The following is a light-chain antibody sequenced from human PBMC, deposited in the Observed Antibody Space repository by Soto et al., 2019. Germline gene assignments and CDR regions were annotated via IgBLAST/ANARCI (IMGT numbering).Light chain of an antibody. CDR1: QSVRSNY. J-gene: IGKJ2*01. V-gene: IGKV3-20*01. Sequence: EIVLTQSPGTLSLSPGERATLSCRASQSVRSNYLAWYQQKPGQAPRLLIYGASSRATGIPDRFSGSRSGTDFTLTISSMEPEDFAVYYCQHYGSSAYTFGQGTMLEIK. CDR2: GAS. CDR3: QHYGSSAYT.